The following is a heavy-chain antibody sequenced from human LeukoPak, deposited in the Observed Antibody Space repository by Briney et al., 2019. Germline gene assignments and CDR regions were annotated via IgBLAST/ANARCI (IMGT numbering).Heavy chain of an antibody. V-gene: IGHV3-7*01. J-gene: IGHJ4*02. D-gene: IGHD3-22*01. CDR3: ARGDHYYYDSSGYYYFAF. Sequence: GGSLRLSCAASGFTFSSYSMNWVRQAPGKGLEWVANIKQDGSEKYYVDSVKGRFTISRDNAKNSLYLQMNSLRAEDTAVYYCARGDHYYYDSSGYYYFAFWGQGTLITVSS. CDR1: GFTFSSYS. CDR2: IKQDGSEK.